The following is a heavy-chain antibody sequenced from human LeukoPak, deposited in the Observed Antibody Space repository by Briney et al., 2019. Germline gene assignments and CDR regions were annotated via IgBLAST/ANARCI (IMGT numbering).Heavy chain of an antibody. Sequence: GRSLRLSCAASGFTFDDYAMHWVRQAPGKGLEWVSGISWNSGSIGYADSVKGRFTISRDNSKNTLYLQMNSLRAEDTAVYYCARDKPYYDSSGPHLDYWGQGTLVTVSS. J-gene: IGHJ4*02. CDR2: ISWNSGSI. CDR3: ARDKPYYDSSGPHLDY. CDR1: GFTFDDYA. V-gene: IGHV3-9*01. D-gene: IGHD3-22*01.